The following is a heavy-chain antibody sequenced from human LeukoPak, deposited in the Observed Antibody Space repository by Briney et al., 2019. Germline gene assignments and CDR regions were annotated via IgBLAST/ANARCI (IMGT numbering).Heavy chain of an antibody. CDR2: VGSGGTR. D-gene: IGHD1-26*01. Sequence: GGSLRLSCAASGFKFNIYTMSWVPQAQGKGPEWISAVGSGGTRYYADSVKGRFTISRDNSENTVSLQMDSLRADDTAMYYCAKMRGMPREAYHFDRWGQGTLVAVSS. CDR3: AKMRGMPREAYHFDR. V-gene: IGHV3-23*01. CDR1: GFKFNIYT. J-gene: IGHJ4*02.